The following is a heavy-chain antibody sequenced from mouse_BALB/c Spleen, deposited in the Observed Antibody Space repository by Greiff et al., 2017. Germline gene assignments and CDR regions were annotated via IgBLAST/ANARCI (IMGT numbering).Heavy chain of an antibody. Sequence: EVQLQQSGPELVKPGASVKISCKASGYTFTDYNMHWVKQSHGESLDWIGYIYPYNGGTGYNQKFKSKATLTVDNSSSTASMELRSLTSEDSAVYYCAREGNYDYVYYTMDYWGQGTSVTVSS. CDR1: GYTFTDYN. V-gene: IGHV1S29*02. D-gene: IGHD2-4*01. CDR3: AREGNYDYVYYTMDY. CDR2: IYPYNGGT. J-gene: IGHJ4*01.